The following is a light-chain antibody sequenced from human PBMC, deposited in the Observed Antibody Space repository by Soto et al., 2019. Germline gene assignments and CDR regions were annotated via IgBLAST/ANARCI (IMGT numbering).Light chain of an antibody. CDR3: QQANSFPLT. CDR2: AAS. V-gene: IGKV1D-12*01. CDR1: QDISSW. J-gene: IGKJ4*01. Sequence: DIQMTQSPSSVSASVGDRVTITCRASQDISSWLAWYQHKPGKAPSLLIYAASSLQSGVPSRFRGSGSGTEFALTIAGLEDEDCETYYCQQANSFPLTFGGGTKVAIK.